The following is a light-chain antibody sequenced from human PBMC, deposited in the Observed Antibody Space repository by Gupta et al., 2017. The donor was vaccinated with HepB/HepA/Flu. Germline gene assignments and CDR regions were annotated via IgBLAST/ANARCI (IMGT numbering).Light chain of an antibody. CDR2: DVS. CDR1: SSDVGGYNY. J-gene: IGLJ2*01. V-gene: IGLV2-14*01. Sequence: QSALTQPAPVSGSPGQSITISCTGTSSDVGGYNYVSWYQQHPGKAPKLMIYDVSNRPSGVSNRFSGSKSGNTASLTISGLQAEDEADYYCSSYTSSSTVVFGGGTKLTVL. CDR3: SSYTSSSTVV.